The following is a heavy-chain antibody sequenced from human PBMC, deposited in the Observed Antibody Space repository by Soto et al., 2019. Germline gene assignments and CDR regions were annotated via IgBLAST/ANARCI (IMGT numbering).Heavy chain of an antibody. Sequence: SETLSLTCAVSGGSISSGDYHWSWIRQHPGKGLEWIGYIYYSGTTYYNPSLKSRVTISVDTSKNQFSLKLSSVTAADTAVYYCAREVIVVVPAARYMDVWGKGTTVNVSS. J-gene: IGHJ6*03. D-gene: IGHD2-2*01. CDR3: AREVIVVVPAARYMDV. V-gene: IGHV4-31*11. CDR2: IYYSGTT. CDR1: GGSISSGDYH.